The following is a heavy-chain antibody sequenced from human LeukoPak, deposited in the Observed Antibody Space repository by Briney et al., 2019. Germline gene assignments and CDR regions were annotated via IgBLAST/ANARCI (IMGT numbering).Heavy chain of an antibody. CDR3: ARVRGSYLYYFDY. CDR2: ISYDGSNK. Sequence: GGSLRLSCAASGFTFSSYAMHWVRQAPGKGLEWVAVISYDGSNKYYADSVKGRFTISRDNSKNTLYLQMNSLRAEDTAVYYRARVRGSYLYYFDYWGQGTLVTVSS. J-gene: IGHJ4*02. CDR1: GFTFSSYA. V-gene: IGHV3-30-3*01. D-gene: IGHD1-26*01.